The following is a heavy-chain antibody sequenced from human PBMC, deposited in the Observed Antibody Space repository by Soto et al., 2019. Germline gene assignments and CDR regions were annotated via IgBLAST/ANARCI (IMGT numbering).Heavy chain of an antibody. CDR3: ARVISTMVRGVISNWFDP. V-gene: IGHV1-18*01. D-gene: IGHD3-10*01. J-gene: IGHJ5*02. CDR2: ISAYNGNT. Sequence: APGKGSCKGSGYTFTRYGIRWGGQAPGQGRGWMGWISAYNGNTNYAQKLQGRVTMTTDTSTSTAYMELRSLRSDDTAVYYCARVISTMVRGVISNWFDPWGQGTLVTVSS. CDR1: GYTFTRYG.